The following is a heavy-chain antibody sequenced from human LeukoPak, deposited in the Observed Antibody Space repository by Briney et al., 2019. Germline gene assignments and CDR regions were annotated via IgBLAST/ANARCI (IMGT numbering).Heavy chain of an antibody. D-gene: IGHD2-2*01. V-gene: IGHV4-61*02. J-gene: IGHJ4*02. CDR2: IYTSGST. Sequence: PSQTLSLTCTVSGGPISSGSYYWSWIRQPAGKGLEWIGRIYTSGSTNYNPSLKSRVTISVDTSKNQFSLKLSSVTAADTAVYYCARAKNKYCSSTSCYFGYFDYWGQGTLVTVSS. CDR1: GGPISSGSYY. CDR3: ARAKNKYCSSTSCYFGYFDY.